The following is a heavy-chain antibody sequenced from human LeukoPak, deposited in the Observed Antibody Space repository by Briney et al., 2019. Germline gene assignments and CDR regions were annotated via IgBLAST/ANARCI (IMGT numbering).Heavy chain of an antibody. Sequence: YWSWSRXXPGKGLEWSGEINHIGTTNSNPSLKSPLTISVDTSKNHFSLKLSSVTAADTAVYYCARGATQAYCGGDCPNFDYWGQGTLVTVSS. CDR3: ARGATQAYCGGDCPNFDY. D-gene: IGHD2-21*02. CDR2: INHIGTT. CDR1: Y. J-gene: IGHJ4*02. V-gene: IGHV4-34*01.